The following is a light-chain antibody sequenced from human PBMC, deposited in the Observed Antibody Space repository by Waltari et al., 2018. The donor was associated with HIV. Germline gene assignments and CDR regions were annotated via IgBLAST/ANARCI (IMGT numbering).Light chain of an antibody. Sequence: SNELTQPPSVSVSPGQTARITCSGEALANHYTYWFQQKPGQAPVLVIYKDTERPSGIPERFSGSRSGTTVKLTISGVQAEDEADYYCQSGGSSGSWVFGGGTKLTVL. CDR3: QSGGSSGSWV. V-gene: IGLV3-25*03. CDR2: KDT. J-gene: IGLJ3*02. CDR1: ALANHY.